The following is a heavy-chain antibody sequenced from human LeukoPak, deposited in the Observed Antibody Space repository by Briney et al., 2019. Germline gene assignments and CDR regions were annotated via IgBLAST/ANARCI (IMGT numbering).Heavy chain of an antibody. CDR3: ATYRQVLLPFES. V-gene: IGHV3-23*01. J-gene: IGHJ4*02. CDR2: IFPSGGEI. CDR1: GFTFSTFA. Sequence: GRSLRLSCAASGFTFSTFAMIWVRQPPGKGLEWVSSIFPSGGEIHYADSVRGRFTISRDNSKSTLSLQMDSLRAEDTAIYYCATYRQVLLPFESWGQGTLVTVSS. D-gene: IGHD2-8*02.